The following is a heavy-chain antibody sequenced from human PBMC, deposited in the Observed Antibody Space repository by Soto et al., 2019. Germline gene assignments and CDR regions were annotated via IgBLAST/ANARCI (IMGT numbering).Heavy chain of an antibody. Sequence: SETLSLTCAVYGGSFSDYYWSWIRQPPGKGLEWIGEINQSGSANYNPSLKSRVTISVVTSKKQVPLNLSSVTAADTAVYYCARLRVAAAGTRILGFDIWGQGTMVTVSS. CDR2: INQSGSA. D-gene: IGHD6-13*01. J-gene: IGHJ3*02. V-gene: IGHV4-34*01. CDR1: GGSFSDYY. CDR3: ARLRVAAAGTRILGFDI.